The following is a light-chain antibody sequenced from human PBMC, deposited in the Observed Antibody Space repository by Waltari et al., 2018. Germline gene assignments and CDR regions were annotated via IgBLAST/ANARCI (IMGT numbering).Light chain of an antibody. J-gene: IGKJ1*01. V-gene: IGKV3-11*01. Sequence: EIVLTQSPGTLSLSPGERVTLSCRASQSVSRTLAWYQQKPGQAPRLLIYGASIRATGIPDRFSGSGSGTDFTLKISRVEAEDVGVYYCMQGTHWPRTFGQGTKVEIK. CDR2: GAS. CDR1: QSVSRT. CDR3: MQGTHWPRT.